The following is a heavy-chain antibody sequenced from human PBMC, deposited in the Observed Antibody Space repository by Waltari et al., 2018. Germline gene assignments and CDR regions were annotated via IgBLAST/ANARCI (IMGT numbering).Heavy chain of an antibody. CDR3: ATHSANHDYHYYAMDV. Sequence: QLQLQESGPGLVKPSETLSLTCIVSGGSIISTTYYWGWIRQPPGKGLEWIGSSYYSCSPTSTRSLNSVVTISVATSKNRFYLKVSSVTAADTALYYCATHSANHDYHYYAMDVWGLGTTVTVSS. D-gene: IGHD6-25*01. J-gene: IGHJ6*02. V-gene: IGHV4-39*01. CDR2: SYYSCSP. CDR1: GGSIISTTYY.